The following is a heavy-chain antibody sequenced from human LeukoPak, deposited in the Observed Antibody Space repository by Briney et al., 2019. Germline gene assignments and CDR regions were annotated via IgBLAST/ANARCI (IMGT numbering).Heavy chain of an antibody. Sequence: GGSLRLSCAASGFTFSSYGMHWVRQAPGKGLEWVAVISYDGSNKYYADSVKGRFTISRDNSKNTLYLQMNSLRAEDTAVYYCAKVPSGAPVAGTRHDDYWGQGTLVTVSS. V-gene: IGHV3-30*18. J-gene: IGHJ4*02. CDR3: AKVPSGAPVAGTRHDDY. CDR2: ISYDGSNK. D-gene: IGHD6-19*01. CDR1: GFTFSSYG.